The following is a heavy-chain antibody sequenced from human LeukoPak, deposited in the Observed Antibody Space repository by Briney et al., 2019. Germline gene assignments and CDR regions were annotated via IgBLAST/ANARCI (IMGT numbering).Heavy chain of an antibody. J-gene: IGHJ4*02. CDR2: IYPGDSDT. V-gene: IGHV5-51*01. CDR1: GYSFSKYW. CDR3: ATSSSNSARGFDY. D-gene: IGHD6-13*01. Sequence: GESLQISCKGSGYSFSKYWIGWVRQMPGKGLEWMGIIYPGDSDTRYSPSFQGQVTISADKSISTAYLQWNSLKASDTAMYYCATSSSNSARGFDYWGQGTLVTVSS.